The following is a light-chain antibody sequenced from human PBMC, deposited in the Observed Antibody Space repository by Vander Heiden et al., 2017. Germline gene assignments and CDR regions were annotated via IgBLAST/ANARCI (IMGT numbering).Light chain of an antibody. CDR3: QQSYSTPFT. Sequence: DIQMTQSPSSLSASVGDRVTITCRASQSISSYLNWYQQKPGKAPKLLIYAASSLQSGLPSRFSGSGSGTDFTLTITSLQPEDFATYYCQQSYSTPFTFGHGTKVDIK. V-gene: IGKV1-39*01. CDR1: QSISSY. CDR2: AAS. J-gene: IGKJ3*01.